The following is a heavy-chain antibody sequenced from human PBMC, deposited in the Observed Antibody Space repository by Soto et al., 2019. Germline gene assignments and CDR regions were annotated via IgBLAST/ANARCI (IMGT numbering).Heavy chain of an antibody. D-gene: IGHD3-3*01. CDR1: GYGFSNYD. Sequence: QVQLVQSGAEVKNPGASVKVSCTASGYGFSNYDIHWLRQAPGQRPEWMGWINAGNGNTKYSQKYQGRGNMTRDTSARTVYLELSSLRSEDTAVYYCARSTHTISGVVLLDYWGRGSLVTVSS. CDR3: ARSTHTISGVVLLDY. J-gene: IGHJ4*02. CDR2: INAGNGNT. V-gene: IGHV1-3*01.